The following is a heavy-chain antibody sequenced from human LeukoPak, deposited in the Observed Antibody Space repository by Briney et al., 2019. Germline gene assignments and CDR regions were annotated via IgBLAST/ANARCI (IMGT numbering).Heavy chain of an antibody. CDR1: GDSISPYY. V-gene: IGHV4-59*01. CDR2: IYYSGDT. CDR3: ARANQQLSDLDY. D-gene: IGHD6-13*01. Sequence: SETLSLTCAVSGDSISPYYWGWIRQPPGKGLEWIGYIYYSGDTTYNPSLKSRVTISADTSKNQFSLKLTSVTAADTAVYYCARANQQLSDLDYWGQGTLVTVSS. J-gene: IGHJ4*02.